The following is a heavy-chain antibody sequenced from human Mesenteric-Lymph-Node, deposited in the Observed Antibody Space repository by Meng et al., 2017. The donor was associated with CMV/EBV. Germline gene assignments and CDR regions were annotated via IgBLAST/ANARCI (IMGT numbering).Heavy chain of an antibody. CDR3: ARYCTSISCYYTFDY. Sequence: SETLSLTCAVYGGSFSGYYWSWIRQPPGKGLEWIGSIYHSGSTYYNPSLKSRVTISVDTSKNQFSLKLSSVTAADTAVYYCARYCTSISCYYTFDYWGQGTLVTVSS. CDR1: GGSFSGYY. CDR2: IYHSGST. D-gene: IGHD2-2*01. V-gene: IGHV4-34*01. J-gene: IGHJ4*02.